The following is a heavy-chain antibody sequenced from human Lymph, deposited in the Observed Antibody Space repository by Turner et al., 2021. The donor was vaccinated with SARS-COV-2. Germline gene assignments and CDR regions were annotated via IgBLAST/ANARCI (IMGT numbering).Heavy chain of an antibody. CDR2: ISYDGNNK. V-gene: IGHV3-30-3*01. J-gene: IGHJ4*02. D-gene: IGHD3-16*01. CDR3: ARDFGGYLGY. Sequence: QVQLVESGVGVVQPGWSLRLSCSASRFTFSTYAMHWVRPAPGKGLEWVALISYDGNNKYYADSVKGRFTISRDNTKNTLYLQMNSLRTEDTAVYYCARDFGGYLGYWGQGTLVTVSS. CDR1: RFTFSTYA.